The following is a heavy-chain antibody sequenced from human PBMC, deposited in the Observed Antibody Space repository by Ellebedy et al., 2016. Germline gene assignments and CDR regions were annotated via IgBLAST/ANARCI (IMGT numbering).Heavy chain of an antibody. D-gene: IGHD2/OR15-2a*01. CDR2: IRSKAYGGAA. CDR3: TRFNFGLEEYFDWFDH. Sequence: GGSLRLSXSGSGFTFGDFAMNWFRQAPGKGLEWVGFIRSKAYGGAADYAASVNGRFTISRDDSKSIAYLQMNSLKIEDTGVYYCTRFNFGLEEYFDWFDHWGQGTLVTVSS. CDR1: GFTFGDFA. V-gene: IGHV3-49*03. J-gene: IGHJ5*02.